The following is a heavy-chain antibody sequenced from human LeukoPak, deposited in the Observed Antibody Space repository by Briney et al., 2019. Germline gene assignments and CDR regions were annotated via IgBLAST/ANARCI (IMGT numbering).Heavy chain of an antibody. Sequence: SETLSLTCTVSGGSISSYFYTWIRQPPGKGLEWIGNIFYSGSPNYNPSLKSRVTTSFDTSKNQFSLKLSFVTAADTAVYYCARSAIDAFDIWGQGTMVTVSS. CDR1: GGSISSYF. J-gene: IGHJ3*02. D-gene: IGHD6-25*01. CDR2: IFYSGSP. CDR3: ARSAIDAFDI. V-gene: IGHV4-59*08.